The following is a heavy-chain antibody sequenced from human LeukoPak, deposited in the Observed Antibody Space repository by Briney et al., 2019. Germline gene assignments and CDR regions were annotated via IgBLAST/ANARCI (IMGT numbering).Heavy chain of an antibody. V-gene: IGHV4-4*08. J-gene: IGHJ4*02. D-gene: IGHD3-22*01. Sequence: SETLSLTCTVSGGSMSSYYWSWIRQPPGKGLEWIGYIYTSGSTNYNPSLKSRVTMSVDTSKNQFSLKLSSVTAADTAVYYCARDLEYDSSGYYYDGWGQGTLVTVSS. CDR3: ARDLEYDSSGYYYDG. CDR2: IYTSGST. CDR1: GGSMSSYY.